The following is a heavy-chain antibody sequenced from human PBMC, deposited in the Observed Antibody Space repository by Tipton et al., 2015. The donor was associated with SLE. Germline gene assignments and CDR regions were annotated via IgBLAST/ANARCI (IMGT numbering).Heavy chain of an antibody. CDR1: GFTFSSYD. Sequence: SLRLSCAASGFTFSSYDMSWVRQAPGKGLEWVSAISGSGGSTYYADSVKGRFTISRDNSKNTLYLQMNSLRAEDTAVYYCARDWAAPLDYWGQGTLVTVSS. J-gene: IGHJ4*02. CDR3: ARDWAAPLDY. D-gene: IGHD3-16*01. CDR2: ISGSGGST. V-gene: IGHV3-23*01.